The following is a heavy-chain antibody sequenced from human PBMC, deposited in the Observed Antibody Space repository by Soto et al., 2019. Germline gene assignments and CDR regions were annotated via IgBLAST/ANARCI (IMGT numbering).Heavy chain of an antibody. Sequence: VVPLRLSCAASGFTISGSGIHWIRQASGKGLEWVGRIRSKANNYATAYAASVKGRFTVSRDDSKNMSFLQMNRLKFEDTAVYFCGRWDINYGYMDYWGKGPLVTVSS. CDR2: IRSKANNYAT. CDR1: GFTISGSG. CDR3: GRWDINYGYMDY. J-gene: IGHJ4*02. D-gene: IGHD5-18*01. V-gene: IGHV3-73*01.